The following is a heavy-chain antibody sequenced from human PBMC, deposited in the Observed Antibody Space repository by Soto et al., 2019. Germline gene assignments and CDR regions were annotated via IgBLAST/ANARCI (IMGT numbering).Heavy chain of an antibody. CDR1: GYTYTSCA. V-gene: IGHV1-3*01. J-gene: IGHJ2*01. Sequence: GISVKVSCKACGYTYTSCARHWARQAPGQRLERMGRINAGNGNTKYSQKLQGRVTITRDTSASTAYMELSSLRSEDTAVYYCARAYYDILTGQYADWYFDLWGRGTLVTAPQ. CDR2: INAGNGNT. D-gene: IGHD3-9*01. CDR3: ARAYYDILTGQYADWYFDL.